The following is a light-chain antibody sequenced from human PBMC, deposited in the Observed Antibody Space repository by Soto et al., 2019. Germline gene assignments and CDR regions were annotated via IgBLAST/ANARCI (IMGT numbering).Light chain of an antibody. CDR2: GAS. CDR1: QSVSSTF. CDR3: QHYGSSPPLT. V-gene: IGKV3-20*01. Sequence: EFVLTQSPGTLSLSPGERATLSCRASQSVSSTFLAWYQQKPGQAPRLLIYGASTRGTAIPDRFSGSGSGTDFTLTISRLEPEDFAVYYCQHYGSSPPLTFGGGTKVKIK. J-gene: IGKJ4*01.